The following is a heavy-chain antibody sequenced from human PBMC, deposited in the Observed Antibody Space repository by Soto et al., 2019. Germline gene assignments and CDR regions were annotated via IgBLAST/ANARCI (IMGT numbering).Heavy chain of an antibody. CDR3: ARLRAVAAALCDY. V-gene: IGHV5-51*01. CDR1: GYYFPSYW. CDR2: FYPGDSDT. Sequence: PGESLKISCKGSGYYFPSYWIGWVRQMPGKGLEWMGIFYPGDSDTRYSPSFQGQVTISADKSISTAYLQWSSLKASDTAMYYCARLRAVAAALCDYWGQGTLVTVSS. D-gene: IGHD6-19*01. J-gene: IGHJ4*02.